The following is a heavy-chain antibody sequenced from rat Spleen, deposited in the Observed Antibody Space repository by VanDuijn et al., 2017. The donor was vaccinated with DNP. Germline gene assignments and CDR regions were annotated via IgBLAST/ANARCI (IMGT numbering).Heavy chain of an antibody. Sequence: EVQLVESGGGLVQPGRSLKLSCAASGFTFSAYYMAWVRQAPAKGLEWVAYISYDGSSIYYGDSVKGRFTISRDNAEGTLNLQMNSLRSEDTATYYCASHTYYGYDYFVYWGQGVMVTVSS. J-gene: IGHJ2*01. CDR1: GFTFSAYY. CDR3: ASHTYYGYDYFVY. V-gene: IGHV5-22*01. D-gene: IGHD1-9*01. CDR2: ISYDGSSI.